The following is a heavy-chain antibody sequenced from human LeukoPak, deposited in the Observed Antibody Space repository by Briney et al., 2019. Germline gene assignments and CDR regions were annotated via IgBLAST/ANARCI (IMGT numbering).Heavy chain of an antibody. CDR3: VRLGYCSSSSCFLSPYYMDV. Sequence: GESLKISCKGSGYSFSNYWIGWVRQMPGRGLEWLGVIYPGDSDTKYSPSFQGQVTISAAKSTSTANLQWSSLKASDTAMYYCVRLGYCSSSSCFLSPYYMDVWGKGTTVTVSS. CDR2: IYPGDSDT. CDR1: GYSFSNYW. J-gene: IGHJ6*03. V-gene: IGHV5-51*01. D-gene: IGHD2-2*01.